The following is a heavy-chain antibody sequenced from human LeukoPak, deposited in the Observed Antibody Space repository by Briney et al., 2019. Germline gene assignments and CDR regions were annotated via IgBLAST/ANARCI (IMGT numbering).Heavy chain of an antibody. J-gene: IGHJ6*02. CDR2: IIPILGIA. V-gene: IGHV1-69*04. Sequence: SVKVSCKASGGTFSSYAISWVRQAPGQGLERMGRIIPILGIANYAQKFQGRVTITADKSTSTAYMELSSLRSEDTAVYYCARVSSSSSSYYYYYGMDVWGQGTTVTVSS. CDR3: ARVSSSSSSYYYYYGMDV. CDR1: GGTFSSYA. D-gene: IGHD6-6*01.